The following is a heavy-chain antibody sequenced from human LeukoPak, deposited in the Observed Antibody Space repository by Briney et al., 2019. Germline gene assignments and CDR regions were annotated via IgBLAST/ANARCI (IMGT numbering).Heavy chain of an antibody. CDR2: ISGSGGST. Sequence: GGSLRLSCAASGFTFSSYAMSWVRQAPGKGLEWVSAISGSGGSTYYADSVKGRFTISRDNSKNTLYLQMNSLRAEDTAVYYCAKSNGDYYDSSGKYYYYGMDVWGQGTTVTVSS. CDR1: GFTFSSYA. J-gene: IGHJ6*02. D-gene: IGHD3-22*01. V-gene: IGHV3-23*01. CDR3: AKSNGDYYDSSGKYYYYGMDV.